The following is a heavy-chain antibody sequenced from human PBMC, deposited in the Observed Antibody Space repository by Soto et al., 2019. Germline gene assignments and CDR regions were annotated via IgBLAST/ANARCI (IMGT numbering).Heavy chain of an antibody. CDR3: ARGGPTIFGVVITDNWFDP. J-gene: IGHJ5*02. Sequence: ASVKVSCKASGYTFTSYDINWVRQATGQGLEWMGWMNPNSSNTGYAQKFQGRVTMTRNTSISTAYMELSSLRSEDTAVYYCARGGPTIFGVVITDNWFDPWGQGTLVTVSS. V-gene: IGHV1-8*01. D-gene: IGHD3-3*01. CDR1: GYTFTSYD. CDR2: MNPNSSNT.